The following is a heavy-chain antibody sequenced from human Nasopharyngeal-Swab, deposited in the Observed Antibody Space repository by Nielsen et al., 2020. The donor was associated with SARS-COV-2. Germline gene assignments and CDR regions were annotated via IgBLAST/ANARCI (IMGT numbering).Heavy chain of an antibody. V-gene: IGHV3-11*06. CDR2: ISSSSSYT. D-gene: IGHD3-22*01. J-gene: IGHJ3*02. Sequence: GESLKISCAASGFTFSDYYMSWIRQAPGKGLEWVSYISSSSSYTNYADSVKGRFTISRDNAKNSLYLQMNSLRAEDTAVYYCARVSVPYYYDSSHAFDIWGQGTMVTVSS. CDR3: ARVSVPYYYDSSHAFDI. CDR1: GFTFSDYY.